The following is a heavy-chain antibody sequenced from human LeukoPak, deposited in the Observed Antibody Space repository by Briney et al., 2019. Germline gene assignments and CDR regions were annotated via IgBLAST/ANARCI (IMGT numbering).Heavy chain of an antibody. CDR2: IYYSGST. CDR3: ARLGELSDY. Sequence: SETLSLTCTVSGGSISSYYWSWIRQPPGKGLEWIGYIYYSGSTNYNPSLKSRVTISVDTSKNQFSLKLSSVTAADTAVYYCARLGELSDYWGQGTLVTVSS. J-gene: IGHJ4*02. V-gene: IGHV4-59*08. D-gene: IGHD3-10*01. CDR1: GGSISSYY.